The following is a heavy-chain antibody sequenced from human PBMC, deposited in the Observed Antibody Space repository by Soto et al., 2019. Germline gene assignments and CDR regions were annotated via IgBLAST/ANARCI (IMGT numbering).Heavy chain of an antibody. D-gene: IGHD4-17*01. V-gene: IGHV1-24*01. CDR1: GYTLTELS. CDR3: ARVVHPLMTTAKGAFDI. Sequence: GASVKVSCKVSGYTLTELSMHWVRQAPGKGLEWMGGFDPEDGETIYAQKFQGRVTITEDTSTDTAYMELSSLRSEDTAVYYCARVVHPLMTTAKGAFDIWGQGTMVTVSS. J-gene: IGHJ3*02. CDR2: FDPEDGET.